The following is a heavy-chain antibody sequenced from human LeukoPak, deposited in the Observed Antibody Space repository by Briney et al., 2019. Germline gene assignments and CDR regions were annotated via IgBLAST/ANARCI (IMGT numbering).Heavy chain of an antibody. V-gene: IGHV4-34*01. CDR3: ARVRMTTVTSWYDY. D-gene: IGHD4-17*01. CDR2: INHSGST. J-gene: IGHJ4*02. CDR1: GGSFSGYY. Sequence: PSETLSLTCAVYGGSFSGYYWSWIRQPPGTGLKWSGEINHSGSTNYNPSLKSRVTISVDTSKNQFSLKLSSVTAADTAVYYCARVRMTTVTSWYDYWGQGTLVTVSS.